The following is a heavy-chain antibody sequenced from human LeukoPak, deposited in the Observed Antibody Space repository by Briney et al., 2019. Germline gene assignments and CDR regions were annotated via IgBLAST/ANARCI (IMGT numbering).Heavy chain of an antibody. V-gene: IGHV3-33*01. D-gene: IGHD3-22*01. CDR3: ARDWYYDSAGYFPY. Sequence: GMSLRLSCAASGFTFSRYAMHWVRQAPGKGLEWVAFIWNDGSNQNYADSVKGRFTISRDNFKKMVYVQMNSLRDDDTAVYYCARDWYYDSAGYFPYWGLGTLVTVSS. CDR1: GFTFSRYA. CDR2: IWNDGSNQ. J-gene: IGHJ4*02.